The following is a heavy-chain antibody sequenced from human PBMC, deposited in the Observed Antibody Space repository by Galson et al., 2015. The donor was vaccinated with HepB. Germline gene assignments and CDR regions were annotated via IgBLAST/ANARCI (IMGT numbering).Heavy chain of an antibody. J-gene: IGHJ4*02. D-gene: IGHD1-14*01. CDR1: GFTVSSNY. CDR2: IYSGGST. V-gene: IGHV3-66*02. Sequence: SLRLSCAASGFTVSSNYMSWVRQAPGKGLEWVSVIYSGGSTYYADSVKGRFTISRDNSKNTLYLQMNSLRAEDTAVYYCARVPMAGNSSFDYWGQGTLVTVSS. CDR3: ARVPMAGNSSFDY.